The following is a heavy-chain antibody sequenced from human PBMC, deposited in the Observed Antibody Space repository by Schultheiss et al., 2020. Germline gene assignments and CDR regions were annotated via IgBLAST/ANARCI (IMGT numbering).Heavy chain of an antibody. J-gene: IGHJ5*02. D-gene: IGHD2-21*02. CDR2: IKQDGSDK. CDR1: GFTFSTYS. Sequence: GESLKISCAASGFTFSTYSMAWVRQTPGKGLEWVASIKQDGSDKYYVDSVKGRFTISRDNARNSLYLQMNSLRADDTAVYYCARSLVPARLYNWFDPWGQGTLVTVSS. CDR3: ARSLVPARLYNWFDP. V-gene: IGHV3-7*01.